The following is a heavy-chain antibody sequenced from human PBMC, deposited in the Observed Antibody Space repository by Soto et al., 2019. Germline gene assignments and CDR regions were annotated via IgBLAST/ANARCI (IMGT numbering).Heavy chain of an antibody. CDR1: GGSISNADYY. CDR2: VLYTGSS. V-gene: IGHV4-30-4*01. D-gene: IGHD4-4*01. CDR3: AREGWLQSLDY. J-gene: IGHJ4*02. Sequence: QVQLQESGPGLVKPSQTLSLTCTVSGGSISNADYYWTWIRQTPGKGLEWIGDVLYTGSSNYNLSLKSLLTMSVDTSKNQFSLKLSSVTVADTAVYFCAREGWLQSLDYWSQGTLVTVSS.